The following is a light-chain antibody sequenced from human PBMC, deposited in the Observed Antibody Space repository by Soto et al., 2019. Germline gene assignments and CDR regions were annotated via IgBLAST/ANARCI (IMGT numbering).Light chain of an antibody. CDR3: QHYDNSPLT. CDR1: QGIGDD. V-gene: IGKV3-15*01. Sequence: VMSQSPATLSVSVGDGATLSCRASQGIGDDLAWYQHKPGQTPKLLIYDTSTLETGVPTRFSGSRSGADFTLTINSLQSEEFAVYYCQHYDNSPLTFGGGTKVEIK. CDR2: DTS. J-gene: IGKJ4*01.